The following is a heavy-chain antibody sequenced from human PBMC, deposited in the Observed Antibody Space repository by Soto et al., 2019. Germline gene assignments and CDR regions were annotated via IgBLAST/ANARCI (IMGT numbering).Heavy chain of an antibody. J-gene: IGHJ4*02. CDR1: GFTFTSYW. V-gene: IGHV5-51*01. CDR2: IYPGDSDS. Sequence: GESLKISCKGSGFTFTSYWIAWVRQMPGKGLEWMGIIYPGDSDSSYSPSFQGQVTISADKSINTAYLHWSSLKASDTAIYYCAKHEGYCSTTTCSNFHYWGQGTMVPV. CDR3: AKHEGYCSTTTCSNFHY. D-gene: IGHD2-2*01.